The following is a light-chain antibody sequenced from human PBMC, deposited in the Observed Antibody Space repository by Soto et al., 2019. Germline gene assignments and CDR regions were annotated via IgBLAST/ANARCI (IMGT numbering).Light chain of an antibody. CDR2: GAS. V-gene: IGKV1-9*01. CDR3: QQTRSYPST. J-gene: IGKJ4*01. Sequence: IQLTQSPSSLSASVGDSFTITCRASQGITSYLDWYQQKTGKAPNLLIYGASTLQSGVPSRLRGSGYGTDLTITINSMQDEDFETYYCQQTRSYPSTFGGGTKVDI. CDR1: QGITSY.